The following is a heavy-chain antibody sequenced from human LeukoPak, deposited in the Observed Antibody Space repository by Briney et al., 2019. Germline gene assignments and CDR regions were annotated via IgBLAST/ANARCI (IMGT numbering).Heavy chain of an antibody. Sequence: PSETLSLTCTVSGGSISSSSYYWGWIRQPPGKGLEWIGSIYYSGSTYYNPSLKSRVTISVDTSKNQFSLKLSSVTAADTAVYYCAREGPRGTVTFDAFDIWGQGTMVTVSS. J-gene: IGHJ3*02. V-gene: IGHV4-39*02. CDR1: GGSISSSSYY. D-gene: IGHD4-11*01. CDR2: IYYSGST. CDR3: AREGPRGTVTFDAFDI.